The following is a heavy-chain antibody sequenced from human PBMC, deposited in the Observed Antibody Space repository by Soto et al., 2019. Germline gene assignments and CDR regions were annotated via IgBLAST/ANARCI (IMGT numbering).Heavy chain of an antibody. V-gene: IGHV4-34*01. CDR1: GGSFSGYY. Sequence: QEQLQQWGAGLLRPSETLSRTCAVYGGSFSGYYWSWIRQPPGKGLEWIGEINHSGSTNYHPSLKSRVTISVDTSKNQFSLKLSSGTAADTAVYYCAGRYCSGGRCYLGAFDIWGQGTMVTVSS. CDR2: INHSGST. J-gene: IGHJ3*02. D-gene: IGHD2-15*01. CDR3: AGRYCSGGRCYLGAFDI.